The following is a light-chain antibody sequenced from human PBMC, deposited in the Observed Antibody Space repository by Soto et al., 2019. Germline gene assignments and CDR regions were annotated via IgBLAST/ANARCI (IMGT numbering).Light chain of an antibody. Sequence: EIVMTQSPATLSVSPGEGVTLSCRASQSVSSNLAWYQQRPGQAPRLLIYGASRRATGVPARISGSGSGTEFTPTISSLQSEDFAVYYCQQYHTSPLTFGQGTKVDIK. J-gene: IGKJ1*01. CDR1: QSVSSN. V-gene: IGKV3-15*01. CDR2: GAS. CDR3: QQYHTSPLT.